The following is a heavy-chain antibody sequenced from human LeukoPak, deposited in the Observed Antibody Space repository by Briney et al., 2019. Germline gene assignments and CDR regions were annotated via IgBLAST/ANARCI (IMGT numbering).Heavy chain of an antibody. D-gene: IGHD3-22*01. V-gene: IGHV3-23*01. CDR2: ITGSGTGT. Sequence: GGSLRLSCAASGFTFSGYAMSWVRLAPGRGLEWVSAITGSGTGTYYADSVKGRFTISRDNSKNTLYLQMNSLRAEDTAVYYCAKRDSSGSSSGLAYWGQGTLVTVSS. CDR3: AKRDSSGSSSGLAY. J-gene: IGHJ4*02. CDR1: GFTFSGYA.